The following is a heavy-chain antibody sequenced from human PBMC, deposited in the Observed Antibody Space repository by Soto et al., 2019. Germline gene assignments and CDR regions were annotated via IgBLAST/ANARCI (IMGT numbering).Heavy chain of an antibody. CDR3: ARMADSSSWYDAFDI. D-gene: IGHD6-13*01. CDR1: GFTFSSYW. J-gene: IGHJ3*02. V-gene: IGHV3-7*03. CDR2: IKQDGSEK. Sequence: GGSLRLSCAASGFTFSSYWMSWVRQAPGKGLEWVANIKQDGSEKYYVDSVKGRFTISRDNAKNSLYLQMNSRRAEDTAVYYCARMADSSSWYDAFDIWGQGTMVTVSS.